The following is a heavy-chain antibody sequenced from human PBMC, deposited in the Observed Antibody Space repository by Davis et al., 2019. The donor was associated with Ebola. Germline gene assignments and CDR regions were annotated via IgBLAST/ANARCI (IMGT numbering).Heavy chain of an antibody. V-gene: IGHV1-69*04. Sequence: AASVKVSCKASGSTFSTYAIDWVRQAPGQGLEWMGRIIPMLGIPNYAQRFQGRVTITADKSTSTAYMELSSLRSEDTAMYYCARDLGTAMATEWGQGTLVTVSS. CDR3: ARDLGTAMATE. J-gene: IGHJ4*02. CDR2: IIPMLGIP. D-gene: IGHD5-18*01. CDR1: GSTFSTYA.